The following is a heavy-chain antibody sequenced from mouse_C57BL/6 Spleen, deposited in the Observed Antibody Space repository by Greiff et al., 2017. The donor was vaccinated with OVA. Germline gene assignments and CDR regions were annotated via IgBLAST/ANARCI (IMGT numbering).Heavy chain of an antibody. CDR2: IYPRSGNT. CDR1: GYTFTSYG. J-gene: IGHJ2*01. Sequence: QVQLQQSGAELARPGASVKLSCKASGYTFTSYGISWVKQGTGQGLEWIGEIYPRSGNTYYNEKFKGKATLTADKSSSTAYMELRSLTSEDSAVYFCARWNYYSGSSFFDYWGQGTTLTVSS. D-gene: IGHD1-1*01. CDR3: ARWNYYSGSSFFDY. V-gene: IGHV1-81*01.